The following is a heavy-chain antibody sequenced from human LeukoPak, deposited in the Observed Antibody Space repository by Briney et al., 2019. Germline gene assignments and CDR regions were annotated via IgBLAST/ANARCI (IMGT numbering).Heavy chain of an antibody. J-gene: IGHJ4*02. CDR2: INGDMTAT. Sequence: GGSLRLSCVASGSTFSADWMHWVRQAPGKRPVWVARINGDMTATNYADSVRGRFPISRDNAKSTLYVQMDGLTPDDTAVYFGVRGHWEVLLDYWGRGALVTVSS. CDR3: VRGHWEVLLDY. CDR1: GSTFSADW. V-gene: IGHV3-74*01. D-gene: IGHD1-26*01.